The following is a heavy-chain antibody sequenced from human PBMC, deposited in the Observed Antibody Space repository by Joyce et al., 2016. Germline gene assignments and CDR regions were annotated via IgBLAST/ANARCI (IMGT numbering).Heavy chain of an antibody. V-gene: IGHV4-59*01. CDR3: ARGNDYEYWSGYEAHYFDY. CDR1: GGSISSYY. CDR2: INHRGRT. J-gene: IGHJ4*02. D-gene: IGHD3-3*01. Sequence: QVQLQESGPGLVKPSETLSLSCTVSGGSISSYYWSWIRQPPGKGLEWIGYINHRGRTNYNPSLKGRVTISVDTSKTEFSLKMTSVTAADTAVYYCARGNDYEYWSGYEAHYFDYWGQGTLVTVSS.